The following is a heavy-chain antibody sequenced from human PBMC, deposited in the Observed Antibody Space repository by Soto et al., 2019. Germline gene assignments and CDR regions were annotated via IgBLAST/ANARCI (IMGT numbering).Heavy chain of an antibody. CDR3: ASIYDSSGYYYGNNWFDP. CDR1: GGSISSGDYY. D-gene: IGHD3-22*01. J-gene: IGHJ5*02. Sequence: SETLSLTCTVSGGSISSGDYYWSWIRQLPGKDLEWIAYIYYNGNTYYTPSLKSRATISLDTSRNQFFLNLNSVTAADTAVYYCASIYDSSGYYYGNNWFDPWGQGTLVTVSS. V-gene: IGHV4-31*03. CDR2: IYYNGNT.